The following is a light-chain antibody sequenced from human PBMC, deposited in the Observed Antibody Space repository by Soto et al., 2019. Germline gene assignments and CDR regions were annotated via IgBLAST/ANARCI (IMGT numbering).Light chain of an antibody. CDR2: GAS. CDR3: QQYSYRPYT. V-gene: IGKV3-15*01. Sequence: IVMTQSPATLSVSPGDRATLSCRASQSVSSLLAWYQQKPGQAPRLLLYGASTRATGIPARFSGSGSGTEFTLTISSLQSEDFAFYYCQQYSYRPYTFGQGTKVEI. CDR1: QSVSSL. J-gene: IGKJ2*01.